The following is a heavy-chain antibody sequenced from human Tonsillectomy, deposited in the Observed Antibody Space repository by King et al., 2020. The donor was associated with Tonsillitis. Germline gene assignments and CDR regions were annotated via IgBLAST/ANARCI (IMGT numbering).Heavy chain of an antibody. V-gene: IGHV3-30*18. CDR3: AKGCSTSTNCFLIDY. Sequence: VQLVQSGGGVVQPGRSLRLSCAASGFTFSSYGMHWVRQAPGRGLEWLAVISYDGGARYYVDSVKGRFIISRDNSMNTVYLQMDSLRPEDSAVYYCAKGCSTSTNCFLIDYWGPGTLVTVSS. CDR2: ISYDGGAR. J-gene: IGHJ4*02. CDR1: GFTFSSYG. D-gene: IGHD2-8*01.